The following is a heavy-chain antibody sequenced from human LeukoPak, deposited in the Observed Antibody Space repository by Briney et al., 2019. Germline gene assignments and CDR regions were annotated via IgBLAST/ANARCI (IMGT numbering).Heavy chain of an antibody. Sequence: ASVKVSCKASGYTFTSYYMHWVRQAPGQGLEWMGRIIPIFGTANYAQKFQGRVTITADESTSTAYMELSSLRSEDTAVYYCARAPHYYDSSGYYGEYWGQGTLVTVSS. V-gene: IGHV1-69*13. CDR1: GYTFTSYY. J-gene: IGHJ4*02. CDR3: ARAPHYYDSSGYYGEY. D-gene: IGHD3-22*01. CDR2: IIPIFGTA.